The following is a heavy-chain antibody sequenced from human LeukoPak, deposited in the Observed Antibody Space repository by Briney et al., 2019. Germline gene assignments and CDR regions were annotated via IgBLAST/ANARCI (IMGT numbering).Heavy chain of an antibody. CDR3: PTFYHEYSPY. CDR2: IKSNADGGTP. CDR1: GFSFMNAW. V-gene: IGHV3-15*01. J-gene: IGHJ4*02. D-gene: IGHD2/OR15-2a*01. Sequence: GGSLRLSCAASGFSFMNAWMIWVRQAPGKGLEWVGRIKSNADGGTPDYAAPARGRFTISRDDSKNTLYLQMNSLKTEDTVVYYCPTFYHEYSPYWGRGTLVTVSS.